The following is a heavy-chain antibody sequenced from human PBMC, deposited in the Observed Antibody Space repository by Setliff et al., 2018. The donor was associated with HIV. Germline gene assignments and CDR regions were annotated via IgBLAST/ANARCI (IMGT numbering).Heavy chain of an antibody. Sequence: ASVKVSCKASGYTFNNYYMHWVRRAPGQGLEWMGIINPSDSRTHYAQKFQGRVTISVDTSKNQFSLNLTSVTAADTAVYYCARTPYGEQSHFHYWGQGTLVTVSS. D-gene: IGHD4-17*01. CDR1: GYTFNNYY. CDR3: ARTPYGEQSHFHY. V-gene: IGHV1-46*02. J-gene: IGHJ4*02. CDR2: INPSDSRT.